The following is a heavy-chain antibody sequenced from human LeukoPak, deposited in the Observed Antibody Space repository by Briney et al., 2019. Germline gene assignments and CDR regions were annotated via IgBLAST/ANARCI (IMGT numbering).Heavy chain of an antibody. CDR2: IYYTGST. D-gene: IGHD3-9*01. V-gene: IGHV4-59*12. J-gene: IGHJ3*02. CDR1: GGSINSDY. CDR3: ARYFDPDAFDI. Sequence: SQTLSLTCTVSGGSINSDYWSWLRQPPGKGLEWIGYIYYTGSTNYNPSLKNRVTISVDTSRNQFSLRLSSVTAADTAVYYCARYFDPDAFDIWGQGTMVTVSS.